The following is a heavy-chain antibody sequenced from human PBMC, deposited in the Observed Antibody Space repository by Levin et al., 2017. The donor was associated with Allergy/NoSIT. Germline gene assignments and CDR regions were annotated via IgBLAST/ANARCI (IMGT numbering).Heavy chain of an antibody. Sequence: TGGSLRLSCTVSGGPVSSRDYYWSWIRQPPGKGLEWIAYVGSTNYNPSLESRVTISVDTSKNQFSLRLSSVTAADTAVYYCARTTIASASDSWGQGTLVTVSS. V-gene: IGHV4-61*08. D-gene: IGHD4/OR15-4a*01. CDR1: GGPVSSRDYY. CDR2: VGST. CDR3: ARTTIASASDS. J-gene: IGHJ4*02.